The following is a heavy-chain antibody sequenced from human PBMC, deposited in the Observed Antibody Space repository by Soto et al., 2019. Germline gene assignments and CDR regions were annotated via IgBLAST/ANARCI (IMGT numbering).Heavy chain of an antibody. CDR2: ISTHNGYT. CDR1: GYIFTNYG. CDR3: ATGHRSSSHFFDY. J-gene: IGHJ4*02. V-gene: IGHV1-18*01. Sequence: GASVKVSCKASGYIFTNYGISWVRQAPGQGLEWMAWISTHNGYTNNAQKFQDRVTMTTDTSTSTAYMELRGLRSEDTAVYYCATGHRSSSHFFDYWGQGTLVTVSS. D-gene: IGHD6-13*01.